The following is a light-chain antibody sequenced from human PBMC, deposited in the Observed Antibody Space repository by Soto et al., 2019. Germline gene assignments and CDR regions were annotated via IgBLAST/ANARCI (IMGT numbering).Light chain of an antibody. CDR1: QSISSW. CDR3: QHYNSYSEA. Sequence: DIQLAQSPSFLSASVVDRVTITCRASQSISSWLAWYQQKPGKAPKLLIYDASSLESGVPSRFSGSGSGTEFTLTISSLQPDDFATYYCQHYNSYSEAFGQGTKVDI. V-gene: IGKV1-5*01. CDR2: DAS. J-gene: IGKJ1*01.